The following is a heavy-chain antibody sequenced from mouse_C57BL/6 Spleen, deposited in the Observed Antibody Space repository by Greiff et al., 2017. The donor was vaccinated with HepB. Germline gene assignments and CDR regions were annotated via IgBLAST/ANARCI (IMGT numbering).Heavy chain of an antibody. CDR2: IDPSDSET. V-gene: IGHV1-52*01. CDR1: GYTFTSYW. CDR3: ARSQLGAWYFDV. J-gene: IGHJ1*03. Sequence: QVQLQQPGAELVRPGSSVKLSCKASGYTFTSYWMHWVKQRPIQGLEWIGNIDPSDSETHYNQKFKDKATLTVDKSSSTAYMRLSSLTSEDSAVYYCARSQLGAWYFDVWGTGTTVTVSS. D-gene: IGHD4-1*02.